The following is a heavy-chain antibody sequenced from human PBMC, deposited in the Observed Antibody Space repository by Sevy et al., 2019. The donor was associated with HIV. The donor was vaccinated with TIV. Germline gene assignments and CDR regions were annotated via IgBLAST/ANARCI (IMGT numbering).Heavy chain of an antibody. CDR1: GFTFSNYE. CDR3: ARYGALYYYGMDV. CDR2: ISNSGDTM. V-gene: IGHV3-48*03. Sequence: GGSLRLSCAGSGFTFSNYEMNWVRQVPGKGLEWISYISNSGDTMYYADSVKGRFTISRDNAKNSLYLQMNSLRAEDTAVYYCARYGALYYYGMDVWGQGTTVTVSS. J-gene: IGHJ6*02. D-gene: IGHD4-17*01.